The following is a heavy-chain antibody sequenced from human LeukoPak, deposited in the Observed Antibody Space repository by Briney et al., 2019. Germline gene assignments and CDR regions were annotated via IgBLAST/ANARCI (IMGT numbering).Heavy chain of an antibody. V-gene: IGHV1-8*01. CDR2: MNPNSGNA. CDR1: GYTFTSYD. D-gene: IGHD3-3*01. Sequence: ASVKVSCKASGYTFTSYDINWVRQATGQGLEWMGWMNPNSGNAGYAQKFQGRVTMTRNTSISTAYMELSSLRSEDTAVYYCARGGNFLEWLLLGDYWGQGTLVTVSS. J-gene: IGHJ4*02. CDR3: ARGGNFLEWLLLGDY.